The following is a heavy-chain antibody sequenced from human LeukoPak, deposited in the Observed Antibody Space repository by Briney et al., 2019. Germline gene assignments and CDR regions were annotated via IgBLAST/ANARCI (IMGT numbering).Heavy chain of an antibody. D-gene: IGHD3/OR15-3a*01. CDR1: GYTFTNYG. CDR3: ARWGLVALGTYYYMDV. V-gene: IGHV1-18*01. Sequence: GASVKVSCKASGYTFTNYGVSWVRQAPGQGLEWMGWIDAYNGDTHYAQNLQGRLTMTTDTSTSMAFMELRSLRPDDTAVYFCARWGLVALGTYYYMDVWGRGTTVTVSS. J-gene: IGHJ6*03. CDR2: IDAYNGDT.